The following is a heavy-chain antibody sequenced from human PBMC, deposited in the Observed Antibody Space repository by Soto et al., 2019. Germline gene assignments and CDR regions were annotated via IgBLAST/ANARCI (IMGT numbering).Heavy chain of an antibody. CDR2: IYYSGST. J-gene: IGHJ6*02. CDR1: GGSISRGGYY. V-gene: IGHV4-31*03. CDR3: ARGGRRSPVMDV. Sequence: TLSLTCTVSGGSISRGGYYWSWIRQHPGKGLEWIGYIYYSGSTYYNPSLKSRVTISVDTSKNQFSLKLSSVTAADTAVYYCARGGRRSPVMDVWGQGTTVTVSS.